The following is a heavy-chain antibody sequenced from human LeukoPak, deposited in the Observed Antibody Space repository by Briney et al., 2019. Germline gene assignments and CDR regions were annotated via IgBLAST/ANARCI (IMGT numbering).Heavy chain of an antibody. J-gene: IGHJ4*02. D-gene: IGHD3-22*01. CDR2: ITYSSSTI. CDR1: GFTFSSYS. V-gene: IGHV3-48*01. Sequence: GGSLRLSCAASGFTFSSYSMTWVRQAPGKGLEWVSYITYSSSTIYYADSVKGRFTISRDNAKNSLYLQMNSLRVDDTAVYYCARGRYDSRIFDYWGQGTLVTVSS. CDR3: ARGRYDSRIFDY.